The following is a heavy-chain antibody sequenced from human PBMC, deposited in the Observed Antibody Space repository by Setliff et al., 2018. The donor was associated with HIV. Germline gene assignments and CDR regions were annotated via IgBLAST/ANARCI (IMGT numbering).Heavy chain of an antibody. CDR1: GFTFSSYA. CDR3: ARDYLYYNLYNGSPVYGMDV. D-gene: IGHD3-3*01. J-gene: IGHJ6*02. CDR2: ISGGGAST. Sequence: GGSLRLSCAASGFTFSSYAMSWVRQAPGKGLEWVSGISGGGASTYYADSVKGRFTVSRDNSKSTLYLQMNSLRAEDTATYYCARDYLYYNLYNGSPVYGMDVWGQGTTVTVSS. V-gene: IGHV3-23*01.